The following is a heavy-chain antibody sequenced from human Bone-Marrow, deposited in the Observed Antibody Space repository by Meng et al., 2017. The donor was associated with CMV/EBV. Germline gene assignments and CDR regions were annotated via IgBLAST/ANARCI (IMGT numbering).Heavy chain of an antibody. V-gene: IGHV1-8*02. CDR2: MNPDSDNT. Sequence: CKVAGYTFSNCYINWVRRAPEQELEWRGWMNPDSDNTGYTQGFKGRVTMTMDTSMSTAYMEMSNLRSEDTAVYYCARAGYDSRGWFDPWGQGTLVTVSS. J-gene: IGHJ5*02. CDR1: GYTFSNCY. CDR3: ARAGYDSRGWFDP. D-gene: IGHD2-15*01.